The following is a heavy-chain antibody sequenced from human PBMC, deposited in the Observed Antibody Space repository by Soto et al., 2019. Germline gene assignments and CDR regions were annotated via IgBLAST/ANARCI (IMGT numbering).Heavy chain of an antibody. Sequence: QVQLIQSGAEVKKPGASVKVSCKASGYTFTIFGISWVRQAPGQGLEWMGWISTYNGDTKYTQQLQGRVTMTTDTSTSTAYMELRSLTSDDTAVYYCARLFCSSSSCDPWSDPWGQGTLVTVSS. CDR1: GYTFTIFG. CDR3: ARLFCSSSSCDPWSDP. D-gene: IGHD2-2*01. CDR2: ISTYNGDT. J-gene: IGHJ5*02. V-gene: IGHV1-18*01.